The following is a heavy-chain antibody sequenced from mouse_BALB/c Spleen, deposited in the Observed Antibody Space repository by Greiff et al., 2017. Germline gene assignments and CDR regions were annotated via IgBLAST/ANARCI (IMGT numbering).Heavy chain of an antibody. CDR2: IWGDGST. CDR1: GFSLTGYG. D-gene: IGHD1-2*01. J-gene: IGHJ1*01. V-gene: IGHV2-6-7*01. Sequence: VKLVESGPGLVAPSPSLSITCPVSGFSLTGYGVNWVRQPPGKGLEWLGMIWGDGSTDYNSALKSRLSISKDNSKSQVFLKMNSLQTDDTARYYCASLSLPGPGWYFDVWGAGTTVTVSS. CDR3: ASLSLPGPGWYFDV.